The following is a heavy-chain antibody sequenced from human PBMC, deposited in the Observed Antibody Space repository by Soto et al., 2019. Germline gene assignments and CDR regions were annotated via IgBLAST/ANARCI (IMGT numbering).Heavy chain of an antibody. CDR1: GFFFNGFD. J-gene: IGHJ4*02. CDR2: ISANAGNI. Sequence: PGGSLRLSCAASGFFFNGFDMSGVRQAPGMGLEWVSTISANAGNINYAGSVRGRFSISRDSSKNSVDLQMNSLRVEDTAVYFCTKGSIPAVGRVFFESWGQGTLVTVSS. V-gene: IGHV3-23*01. CDR3: TKGSIPAVGRVFFES. D-gene: IGHD6-13*01.